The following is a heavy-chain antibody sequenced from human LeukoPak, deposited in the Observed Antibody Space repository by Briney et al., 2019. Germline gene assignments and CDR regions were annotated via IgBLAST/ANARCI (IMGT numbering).Heavy chain of an antibody. Sequence: ASVKVSCKASGYTFTSYGISWGRQAPGPGHEWMGWFSAYNGNTNSAQKLQGRVTITTDTSTSTAYTQLRSLRSDDTAVYYCARAPPWIQLWLVDDIDYWGQGTLVTVSS. CDR2: FSAYNGNT. CDR3: ARAPPWIQLWLVDDIDY. V-gene: IGHV1-18*01. D-gene: IGHD5-18*01. J-gene: IGHJ4*02. CDR1: GYTFTSYG.